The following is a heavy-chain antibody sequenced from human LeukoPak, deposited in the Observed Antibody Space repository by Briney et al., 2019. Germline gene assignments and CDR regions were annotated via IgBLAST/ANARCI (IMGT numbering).Heavy chain of an antibody. D-gene: IGHD6-13*01. CDR1: GFTFSSYG. V-gene: IGHV3-33*01. CDR2: IWYDGSNK. Sequence: GSLRLSCAASGFTFSSYGMHWVRQAPGKGVEWGAVIWYDGSNKYYADSVKGRFTISRDNSKNTLYLQMDSLRAEDTAVYYCARGRAAAGPYGMDVWGQGTTVTVSS. CDR3: ARGRAAAGPYGMDV. J-gene: IGHJ6*02.